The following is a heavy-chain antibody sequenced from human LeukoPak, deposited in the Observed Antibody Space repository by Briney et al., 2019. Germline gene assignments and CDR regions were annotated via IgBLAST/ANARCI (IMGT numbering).Heavy chain of an antibody. CDR3: VRDQGGSSSH. Sequence: PGGSLRLSCAASGFTFSSYSMNWVRQAPGKGLEWVAFIRYDGSNKYGADSVKGRFTISRDNAKNSLYLQMNSLRADDTAVYYCVRDQGGSSSHWGQGTLVTVSS. CDR2: IRYDGSNK. CDR1: GFTFSSYS. J-gene: IGHJ4*02. V-gene: IGHV3-30*02. D-gene: IGHD6-6*01.